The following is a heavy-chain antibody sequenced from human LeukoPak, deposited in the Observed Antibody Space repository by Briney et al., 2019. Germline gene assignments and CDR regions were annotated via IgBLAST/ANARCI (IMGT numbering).Heavy chain of an antibody. Sequence: GGSLRLSCAASGFTLSSYSMNWVRQAPGKGLEWVSYISSSSSTIYYADSVKGRFTISRDNAKNSLYLQMNGLRAEDTAVYYCARGRPIDYWGQGTLVTVSS. CDR3: ARGRPIDY. CDR2: ISSSSSTI. CDR1: GFTLSSYS. J-gene: IGHJ4*02. V-gene: IGHV3-48*01.